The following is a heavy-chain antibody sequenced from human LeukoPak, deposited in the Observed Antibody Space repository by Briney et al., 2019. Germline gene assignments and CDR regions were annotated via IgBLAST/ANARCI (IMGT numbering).Heavy chain of an antibody. V-gene: IGHV1-69*04. D-gene: IGHD3-22*01. J-gene: IGHJ4*02. CDR2: IIPILGIA. CDR3: ARTPYYDSSGYSAY. CDR1: GGTFSSYA. Sequence: SVKVSCKASGGTFSSYAISWVRQAPGQGLEWMGRIIPILGIANYAQRFQGRVTITADKSTSTAYMELSSLRSEDTAVYYCARTPYYDSSGYSAYWGQGTLVTVSS.